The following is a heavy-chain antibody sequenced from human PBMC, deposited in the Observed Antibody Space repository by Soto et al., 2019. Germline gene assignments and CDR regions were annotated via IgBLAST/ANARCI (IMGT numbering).Heavy chain of an antibody. D-gene: IGHD1-26*01. CDR2: IWHDGNNK. J-gene: IGHJ6*02. Sequence: GGSLRLSCAASGFTFSNYGMHWVRQAPGKGLEWVAIIWHDGNNKYYADSVRGRFIISRDNSKNRLYLQMNSLRAEDTAVYYCASDLVGASDSYGLDVWGRGTPVTVSS. CDR3: ASDLVGASDSYGLDV. V-gene: IGHV3-33*01. CDR1: GFTFSNYG.